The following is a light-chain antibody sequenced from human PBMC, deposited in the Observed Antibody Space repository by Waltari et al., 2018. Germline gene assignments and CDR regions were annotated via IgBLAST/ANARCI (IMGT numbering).Light chain of an antibody. CDR1: SSDIGIYTS. V-gene: IGLV2-14*03. CDR3: SSYISSDTLEL. CDR2: DVR. J-gene: IGLJ2*01. Sequence: HSALTQPASVSGSPGQAITISCTGTSSDIGIYTSFSLYQQHPGKAPKLMIFDVRNRPSGVSDRFSGSKSGNTASLTISGLQAEDEADYYCSSYISSDTLELFGGGTSLTVL.